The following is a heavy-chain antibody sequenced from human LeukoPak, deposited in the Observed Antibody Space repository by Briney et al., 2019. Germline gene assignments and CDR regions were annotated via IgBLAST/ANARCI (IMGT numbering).Heavy chain of an antibody. V-gene: IGHV4-4*07. D-gene: IGHD3-10*01. CDR2: VHSSGST. CDR3: ARGLWFGELLPFDY. CDR1: GASISSYY. Sequence: SETLSLTCTVSGASISSYYWSWVRQPAGNGLEWIGRVHSSGSTNYNPSLMSRVTMSVDTSKNQFSLKLSSVTAADTAVYYCARGLWFGELLPFDYWGQGTLVTVSS. J-gene: IGHJ4*02.